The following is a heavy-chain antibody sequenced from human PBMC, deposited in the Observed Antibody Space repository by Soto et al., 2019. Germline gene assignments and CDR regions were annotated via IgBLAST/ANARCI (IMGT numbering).Heavy chain of an antibody. V-gene: IGHV3-30*18. Sequence: QVQLVESGGGVVQPGRSLRLSCAASGFTFSSYGMHWVRQAPGKGLEWVAVISYDGSNKYYADSVKGRFTISRDNSKNTLYLQMNSLRAEDTAVYYCAKELHTSHYYYSSGMDVWGQGTTVTVSS. J-gene: IGHJ6*02. CDR2: ISYDGSNK. D-gene: IGHD2-21*02. CDR1: GFTFSSYG. CDR3: AKELHTSHYYYSSGMDV.